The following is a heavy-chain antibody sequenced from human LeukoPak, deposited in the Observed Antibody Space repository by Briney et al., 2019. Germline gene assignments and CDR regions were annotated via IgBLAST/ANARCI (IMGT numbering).Heavy chain of an antibody. CDR3: AGRGLVYCSSTSCPPRGNWFDP. CDR1: GGSISSGDYS. Sequence: SETLSLTCTVSGGSISSGDYSWSWIRQPPGKGLEWIGYIYYSGSTNYNPSLKSRVTISVDTSKNQFSLKLSSVTAADTAVYYCAGRGLVYCSSTSCPPRGNWFDPWGQGTLVTVSS. D-gene: IGHD2-2*01. CDR2: IYYSGST. V-gene: IGHV4-61*08. J-gene: IGHJ5*02.